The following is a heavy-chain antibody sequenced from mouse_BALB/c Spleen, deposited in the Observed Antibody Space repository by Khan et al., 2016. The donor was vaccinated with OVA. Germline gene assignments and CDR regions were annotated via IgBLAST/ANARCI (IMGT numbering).Heavy chain of an antibody. J-gene: IGHJ1*01. CDR2: INSNGGTS. CDR3: VRSYYRYDEGCWYFDV. Sequence: EVELVESGGGLVQPGGSLKLSCAASGFTFSGYGMSWVRQTPDKRLELVGTINSNGGTSYYPDSVKGRFTISRDNAKNTLHLQMSSLKSEGTAMYCCVRSYYRYDEGCWYFDVWGAGTTVTVSS. D-gene: IGHD2-14*01. CDR1: GFTFSGYG. V-gene: IGHV5-6-3*01.